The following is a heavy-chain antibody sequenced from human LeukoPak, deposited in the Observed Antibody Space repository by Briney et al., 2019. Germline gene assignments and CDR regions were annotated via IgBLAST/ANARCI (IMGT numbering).Heavy chain of an antibody. Sequence: SETLSLTCTVSGGSISGDTYSWGWLRQSPGDGLEWIGNIYQSGDTYYNPSLKSRVTISVDTSKNQVSLRLNSVTAADTAVYYCARAGEGGYCSSTSCRTFDPWGQGTLVTVSS. D-gene: IGHD2-2*01. CDR3: ARAGEGGYCSSTSCRTFDP. J-gene: IGHJ5*02. CDR2: IYQSGDT. CDR1: GGSISGDTYS. V-gene: IGHV4-39*02.